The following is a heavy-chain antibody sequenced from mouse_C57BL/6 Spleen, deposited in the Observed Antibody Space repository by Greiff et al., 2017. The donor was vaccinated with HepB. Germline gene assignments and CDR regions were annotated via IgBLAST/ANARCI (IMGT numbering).Heavy chain of an antibody. D-gene: IGHD5-1*01. CDR2: IDPSDSET. CDR3: ARRGEYDYAMDY. J-gene: IGHJ4*01. CDR1: GYTFTSYW. Sequence: VQLQQPGAELVRPGSSVKLSCKASGYTFTSYWMHWVKQRPIQGLEWIGNIDPSDSETHYNQKFKDKATLTVDKSSSTAYMQLSSLTSEDSAVYYCARRGEYDYAMDYWGQGTSVTVSS. V-gene: IGHV1-52*01.